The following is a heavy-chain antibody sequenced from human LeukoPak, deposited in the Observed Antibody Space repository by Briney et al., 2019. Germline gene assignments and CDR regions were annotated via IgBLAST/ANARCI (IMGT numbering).Heavy chain of an antibody. D-gene: IGHD4-23*01. Sequence: SETLSLTCTVSGGSISSYYWSWIRQPPGKGPEWIGYIYYSGSTNYNPSLKSRVTISVDTSKNQFSLKLSSVTAADTAVYYCARDARDGYGGNPFDYWGQGTLVTVSS. V-gene: IGHV4-59*01. CDR1: GGSISSYY. CDR3: ARDARDGYGGNPFDY. J-gene: IGHJ4*02. CDR2: IYYSGST.